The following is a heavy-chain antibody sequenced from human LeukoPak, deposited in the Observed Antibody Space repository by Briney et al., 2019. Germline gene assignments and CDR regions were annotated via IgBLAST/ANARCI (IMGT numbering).Heavy chain of an antibody. CDR2: VYPSGIT. CDR3: AGRHYPLEY. J-gene: IGHJ4*02. D-gene: IGHD1-26*01. Sequence: SETLSLTCRVSGGSLNSGYWSWIRLPPGTAREGIGLVYPSGITNYNPSLKSRVTISVDTSRTQFSLKLSSMTAADTAVYYCAGRHYPLEYWGQGTLVTVSS. V-gene: IGHV4-59*01. CDR1: GGSLNSGY.